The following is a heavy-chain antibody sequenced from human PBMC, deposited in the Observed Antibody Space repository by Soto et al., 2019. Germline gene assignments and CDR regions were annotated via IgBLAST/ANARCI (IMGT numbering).Heavy chain of an antibody. D-gene: IGHD3-22*01. CDR2: INSDGSST. Sequence: GGSLRLSCAAAGCNFSSYWMHWVRQAPGKGLVWVSRINSDGSSTSYADSVKGRFTISRDNAKNTLYLQMNSLRAEDTAVYYCARDTSYYYDSSALWTPWGQGTLVTVSS. J-gene: IGHJ5*02. V-gene: IGHV3-74*01. CDR1: GCNFSSYW. CDR3: ARDTSYYYDSSALWTP.